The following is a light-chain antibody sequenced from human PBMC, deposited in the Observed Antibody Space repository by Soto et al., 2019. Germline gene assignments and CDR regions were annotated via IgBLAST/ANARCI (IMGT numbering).Light chain of an antibody. CDR2: DVG. J-gene: IGLJ2*01. CDR3: SSYTSSKTRI. Sequence: QSALTQPASVSGSLGQSITISCTGTRSDIGAYNYVSWYQQHPGKVPKLMVYDVGNRPSGVSNRFSGSKSGNTASLTISGLQTEDEADYYCSSYTSSKTRIFGGGTKLTVL. V-gene: IGLV2-14*03. CDR1: RSDIGAYNY.